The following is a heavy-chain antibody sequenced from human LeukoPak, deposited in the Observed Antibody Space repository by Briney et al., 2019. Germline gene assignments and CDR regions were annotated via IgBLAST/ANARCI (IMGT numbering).Heavy chain of an antibody. CDR3: ARAPIVVVPAAPRRGSYYYYGMDV. D-gene: IGHD2-2*01. Sequence: ASVKVSCKASGYTFTGYYMHWVRQAPGQGLEWMGWINPNSGGTNYAQKFQGRVTMTRDTSISTAYMELGRLRSDDTAVYYCARAPIVVVPAAPRRGSYYYYGMDVWGQGTTVTVSS. CDR2: INPNSGGT. V-gene: IGHV1-2*02. CDR1: GYTFTGYY. J-gene: IGHJ6*02.